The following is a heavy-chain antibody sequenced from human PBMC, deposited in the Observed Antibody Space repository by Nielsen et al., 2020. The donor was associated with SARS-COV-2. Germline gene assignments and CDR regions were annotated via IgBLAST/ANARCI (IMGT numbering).Heavy chain of an antibody. Sequence: GESLKISCAASGFTFDDYGMSWVRQAPGKGLEWVSGINWNGGSTGYADSVKGRFTISRDNAKNSLYLQMNSLRAEDTAVYYCARPPIKTFYYDSSGVNWGQGTLVTVSS. CDR3: ARPPIKTFYYDSSGVN. V-gene: IGHV3-20*04. CDR1: GFTFDDYG. J-gene: IGHJ4*02. CDR2: INWNGGST. D-gene: IGHD3-22*01.